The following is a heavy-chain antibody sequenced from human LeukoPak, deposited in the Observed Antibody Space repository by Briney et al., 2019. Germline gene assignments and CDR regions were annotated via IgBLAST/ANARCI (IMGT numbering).Heavy chain of an antibody. J-gene: IGHJ3*02. CDR2: ISGSGGST. V-gene: IGHV3-23*01. Sequence: GGSLRLSCAVSGFTFSGYAMNWVRQAPGKGLEWVSTISGSGGSTYYADSVKGRFTISRDNSKNTLYLQMNSLRAEDTAVYYCAVVYGDYNPGAFDIWGQGTMVTVSS. CDR3: AVVYGDYNPGAFDI. D-gene: IGHD4-17*01. CDR1: GFTFSGYA.